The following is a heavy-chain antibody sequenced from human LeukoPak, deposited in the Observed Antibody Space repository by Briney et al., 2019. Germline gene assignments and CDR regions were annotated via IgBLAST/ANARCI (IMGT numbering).Heavy chain of an antibody. V-gene: IGHV4-39*01. CDR2: IYYSEST. CDR3: ARHPPSRGYSYRYPPNYLDY. CDR1: GRLISRSSYY. J-gene: IGHJ4*02. D-gene: IGHD5-18*01. Sequence: SDTLSLPCTVSGRLISRSSYYWGSIRKPPGKGLERIECIYYSESTYYNTCRNSLATISVDTSKYQCSLKLSSVAAADTAVYYCARHPPSRGYSYRYPPNYLDYWGQGTLVTVSS.